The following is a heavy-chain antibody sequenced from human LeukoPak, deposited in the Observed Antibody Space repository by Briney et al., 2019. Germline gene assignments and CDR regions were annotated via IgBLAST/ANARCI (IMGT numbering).Heavy chain of an antibody. CDR2: INPITGGT. Sequence: ASVKVSCKVSGYSLTGYYMHWGRQSPGQGLEWMGWINPITGGTSYAQTLQGRLPMSRDTSISTAHMELSRLRCDDTAVYFCARDSGDYVPFAYWGQGTLVTVPS. J-gene: IGHJ4*02. CDR1: GYSLTGYY. V-gene: IGHV1-2*02. CDR3: ARDSGDYVPFAY. D-gene: IGHD4-17*01.